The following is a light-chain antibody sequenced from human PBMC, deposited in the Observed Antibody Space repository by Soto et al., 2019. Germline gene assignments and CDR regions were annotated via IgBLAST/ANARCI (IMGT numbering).Light chain of an antibody. J-gene: IGLJ1*01. CDR3: TSYTSTSTYV. CDR1: SSNIGAGYD. CDR2: GNT. Sequence: QPVLTQPPSVSGAPGQRVTISCTGSSSNIGAGYDVHWYQQFPGTTPKFLIYGNTNRPSGISDRFSGSKSGNTASLTISGLLAEDEADYYCTSYTSTSTYVFGTGTKVTVL. V-gene: IGLV1-40*01.